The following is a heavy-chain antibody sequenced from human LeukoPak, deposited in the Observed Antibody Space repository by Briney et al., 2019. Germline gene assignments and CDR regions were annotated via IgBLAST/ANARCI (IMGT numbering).Heavy chain of an antibody. V-gene: IGHV4-34*01. Sequence: SETLSLTCAVYGGSFRGYYWSWIRQPPGKGLEWIGEINHSGSTNYNPTLKSRVTISVDTSKNQFSLKVTSVTAADTAVYYCARGELQYSSGRYAVRVLDYWGQGTLVTVSS. D-gene: IGHD6-19*01. CDR1: GGSFRGYY. CDR3: ARGELQYSSGRYAVRVLDY. CDR2: INHSGST. J-gene: IGHJ4*02.